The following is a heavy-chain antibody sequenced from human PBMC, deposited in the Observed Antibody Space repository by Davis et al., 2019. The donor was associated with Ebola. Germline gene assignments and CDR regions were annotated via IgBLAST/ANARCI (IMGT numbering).Heavy chain of an antibody. J-gene: IGHJ3*02. V-gene: IGHV3-74*01. CDR2: TSSDGGVT. CDR3: ARDRGIVGAHDAFDI. Sequence: GESLKISCAASGFTFSSYWMHWVRQAPGKGLVWVSRTSSDGGVTVYADFVKGRFTISRDNAKNTLYLQMNSLSGEDTAIYYCARDRGIVGAHDAFDIWGQGTMVIVSS. D-gene: IGHD1-26*01. CDR1: GFTFSSYW.